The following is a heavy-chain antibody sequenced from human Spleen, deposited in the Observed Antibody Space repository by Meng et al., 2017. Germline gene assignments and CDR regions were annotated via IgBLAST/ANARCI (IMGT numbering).Heavy chain of an antibody. V-gene: IGHV1-69*05. CDR3: ARDFSWAVDY. CDR2: INAVFGTT. J-gene: IGHJ4*02. Sequence: SVKVSCKASGGTFSSYAISWVRQAPGQGLEWMGGINAVFGTTNYAQKFQGRVTITTDESTSTVYMELTRLTSEDTAVYYCARDFSWAVDYWGQGKRVTSCS. D-gene: IGHD3-16*01. CDR1: GGTFSSYA.